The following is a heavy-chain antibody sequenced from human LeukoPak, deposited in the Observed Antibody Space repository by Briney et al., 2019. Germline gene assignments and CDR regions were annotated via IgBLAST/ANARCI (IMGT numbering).Heavy chain of an antibody. Sequence: ASVKVPCKASGYTFTIYDINWVRQATGQGLEWMGWMNPNSGNTGYAQKFQGRVTMTRNTSISTAYMELSSLKSEDTAVYYCARGPLAVDDYWGQGALVTVSS. J-gene: IGHJ4*02. CDR2: MNPNSGNT. D-gene: IGHD6-19*01. CDR1: GYTFTIYD. V-gene: IGHV1-8*01. CDR3: ARGPLAVDDY.